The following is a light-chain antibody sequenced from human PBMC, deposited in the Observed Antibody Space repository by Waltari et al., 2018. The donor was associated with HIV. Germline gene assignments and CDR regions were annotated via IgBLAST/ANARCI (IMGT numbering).Light chain of an antibody. V-gene: IGKV4-1*01. CDR2: WAS. J-gene: IGKJ4*01. CDR3: QQYYNAST. CDR1: QSVLHSSHNKNY. Sequence: DIVMTHSPDSLVVSLGGRATIDCKSSQSVLHSSHNKNYLAWYQQKPGQPPNLLIYWASTRESGVPDRFSGSGSGTDFTLTISGLQAEDVAVYYCQQYYNASTFGGGTKVEIK.